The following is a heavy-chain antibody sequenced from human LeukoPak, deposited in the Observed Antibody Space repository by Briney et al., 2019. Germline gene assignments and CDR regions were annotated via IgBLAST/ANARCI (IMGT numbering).Heavy chain of an antibody. V-gene: IGHV3-21*01. J-gene: IGHJ4*02. D-gene: IGHD5-12*01. CDR1: RFTFSSYS. CDR2: ISSSGSYI. CDR3: ARDGYSGYDLSDY. Sequence: PGGSLRLSCAASRFTFSSYSMNWVRQAPGKGLEWVSSISSSGSYIYYADSVKGRFTISRDNAKNSLYLQMNSLRAGDTAVYYCARDGYSGYDLSDYWGQGTLVTVSS.